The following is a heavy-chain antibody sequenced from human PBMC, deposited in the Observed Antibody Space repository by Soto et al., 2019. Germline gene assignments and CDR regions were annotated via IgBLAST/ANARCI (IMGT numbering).Heavy chain of an antibody. Sequence: QVQLVQSGAEVKKPGASVKVSCKASGYTFTSYGISWVRQAPGQGLEWMGWISAYNGNTNYAQKLQGLVTMNTDTSTSTAYLELRSLRSDDTAVYYCARVLRKSRAAAGISLDYWGQGTLVTVSA. J-gene: IGHJ4*02. D-gene: IGHD6-13*01. V-gene: IGHV1-18*01. CDR3: ARVLRKSRAAAGISLDY. CDR2: ISAYNGNT. CDR1: GYTFTSYG.